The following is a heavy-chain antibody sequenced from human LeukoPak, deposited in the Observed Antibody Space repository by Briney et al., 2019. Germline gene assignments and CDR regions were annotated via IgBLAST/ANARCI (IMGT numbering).Heavy chain of an antibody. CDR1: GYTFTSYG. CDR3: ARDLESSGYYYGLGY. J-gene: IGHJ4*02. Sequence: ASVKVSCKASGYTFTSYGTSWVRQAPGQGLEWMGWISAYNGNTNYAQKLQGRVTMTTDTSTSTAYMELRSLRSDDTAVYYCARDLESSGYYYGLGYWGQGALVTVSS. V-gene: IGHV1-18*01. CDR2: ISAYNGNT. D-gene: IGHD3-22*01.